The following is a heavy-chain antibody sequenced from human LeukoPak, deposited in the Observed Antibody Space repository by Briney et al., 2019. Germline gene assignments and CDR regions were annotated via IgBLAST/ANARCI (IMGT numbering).Heavy chain of an antibody. Sequence: ASVKVSCKASGYTFTGYYMHWVRQAPGQGLEWMGWINPNSGGTNYAQKFQGRVTMTRDTSISTAYMELSRLRSDDTAVYYCATPGYYFDGSGYSPLTYWGQGTLVTVSS. CDR3: ATPGYYFDGSGYSPLTY. CDR2: INPNSGGT. V-gene: IGHV1-2*02. CDR1: GYTFTGYY. D-gene: IGHD3-22*01. J-gene: IGHJ4*02.